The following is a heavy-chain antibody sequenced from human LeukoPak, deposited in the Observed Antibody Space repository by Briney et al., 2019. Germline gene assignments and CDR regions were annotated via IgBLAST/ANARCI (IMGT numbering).Heavy chain of an antibody. CDR2: ISSSSSYI. Sequence: GGSLRLSCAASGFTFSSYSMNWVRQAPGKGLEWVSSISSSSSYIYYADSVKGRFTISRDNAKNSLYLQMNSLRAEGTAVYYCARVGNYYYYGLDVWGQGTSVTVSS. J-gene: IGHJ6*02. D-gene: IGHD1-26*01. CDR3: ARVGNYYYYGLDV. V-gene: IGHV3-21*04. CDR1: GFTFSSYS.